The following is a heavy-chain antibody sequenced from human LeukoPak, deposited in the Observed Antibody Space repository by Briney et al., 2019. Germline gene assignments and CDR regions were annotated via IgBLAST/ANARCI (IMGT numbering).Heavy chain of an antibody. V-gene: IGHV4-59*01. D-gene: IGHD1-1*01. J-gene: IGHJ4*02. CDR3: ARTSSWRYVYDY. CDR1: GGSISSYY. Sequence: SETLSLTCTVSGGSISSYYWSWIRQPPGKGLEWIGYVYSSGSINYNPSLKSRVTISVDTSKNQFSLKVNSVTAADTATYYCARTSSWRYVYDYWGQGTLVTVSS. CDR2: VYSSGSI.